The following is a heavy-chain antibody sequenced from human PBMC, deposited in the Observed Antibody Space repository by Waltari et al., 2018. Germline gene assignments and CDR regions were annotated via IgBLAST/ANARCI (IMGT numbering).Heavy chain of an antibody. J-gene: IGHJ4*02. Sequence: QVQLVESGGGVVQPGRSLRLSCAASGFTFSSYGMHWVRQAPGKGLGGVAGISYDGSNKYYADSVKGRFTIARDNSKNTLYLQMNSLRAEDTAVYYCAKGESSSSYWGQGTLV. CDR2: ISYDGSNK. CDR1: GFTFSSYG. CDR3: AKGESSSSY. V-gene: IGHV3-30*18. D-gene: IGHD6-6*01.